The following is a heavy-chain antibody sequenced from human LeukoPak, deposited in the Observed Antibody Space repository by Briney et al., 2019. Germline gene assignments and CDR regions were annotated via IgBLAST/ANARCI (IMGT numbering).Heavy chain of an antibody. CDR2: ISYDGSNK. V-gene: IGHV3-30*03. D-gene: IGHD4-17*01. CDR3: GGIEMTTVIY. J-gene: IGHJ4*02. Sequence: GGSLRLSCAASGFTFSSYGMHWVRQAPGKGLEWVAVISYDGSNKYYADSVKGRFTISRDNSKNTLYLQMNSLRAEDTAVYYCGGIEMTTVIYWGQGTLVTVSS. CDR1: GFTFSSYG.